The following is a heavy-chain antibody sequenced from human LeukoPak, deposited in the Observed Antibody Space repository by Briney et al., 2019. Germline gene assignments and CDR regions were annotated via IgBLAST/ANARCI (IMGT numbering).Heavy chain of an antibody. CDR2: ISSSSSYI. V-gene: IGHV3-21*01. CDR1: GFTFSSYS. J-gene: IGHJ3*02. Sequence: GGSLRLSCAASGFTFSSYSMNWVRQAPGKGLEWVSCISSSSSYISYADSLKGRFIISRDNAKNSLYLQMNSLRAEDTAVYYCARGAWGHDAFDIWGQGTMVTVSS. CDR3: ARGAWGHDAFDI. D-gene: IGHD3-16*01.